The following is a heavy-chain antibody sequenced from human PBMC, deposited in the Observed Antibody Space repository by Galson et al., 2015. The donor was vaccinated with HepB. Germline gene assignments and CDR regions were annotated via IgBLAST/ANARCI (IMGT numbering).Heavy chain of an antibody. CDR1: GGTFSSYT. J-gene: IGHJ2*01. CDR2: IIPILGIA. V-gene: IGHV1-69*04. CDR3: ARDRDSSGYLTTNWYFDL. Sequence: SVKVSCKASGGTFSSYTISWVRQAPGQGLEWMGRIIPILGIANYAQKFQGRVTITADKSTSTAYMELSSLRSEDTAVYYCARDRDSSGYLTTNWYFDLWGRGTLVTVSS. D-gene: IGHD3-22*01.